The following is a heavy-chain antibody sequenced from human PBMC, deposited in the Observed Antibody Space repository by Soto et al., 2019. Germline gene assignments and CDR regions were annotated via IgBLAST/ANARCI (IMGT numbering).Heavy chain of an antibody. V-gene: IGHV4-39*01. CDR3: ARVAAAGTGPYWFDP. CDR1: GGSISSSSYY. D-gene: IGHD6-13*01. CDR2: MYYSGST. J-gene: IGHJ5*02. Sequence: SETLSLTCTVSGGSISSSSYYWGWIRQPPGTGLEWIGSMYYSGSTYYNPSLKSRVTISVDTSKNQFSLKLSSVTAADTAVYSCARVAAAGTGPYWFDPWGQGTLVTVSS.